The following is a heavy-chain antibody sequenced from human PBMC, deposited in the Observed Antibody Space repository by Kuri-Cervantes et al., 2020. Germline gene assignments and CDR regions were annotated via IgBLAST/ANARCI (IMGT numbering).Heavy chain of an antibody. Sequence: SETLSLTCTVSGGSICSYYWSWIRQPPGKGLEWIGYIYYSGSTNYNPSLKSRVTISVDTSKNQFSLKLSSVTAADTAVYYCARGIAVAGYWYFDLWGRGTLVTDSS. CDR1: GGSICSYY. V-gene: IGHV4-59*01. CDR2: IYYSGST. D-gene: IGHD6-19*01. J-gene: IGHJ2*01. CDR3: ARGIAVAGYWYFDL.